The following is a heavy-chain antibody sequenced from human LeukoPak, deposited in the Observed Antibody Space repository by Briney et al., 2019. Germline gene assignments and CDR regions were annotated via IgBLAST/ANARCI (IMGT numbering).Heavy chain of an antibody. V-gene: IGHV5-10-1*01. CDR2: IDPSDSYT. D-gene: IGHD3-3*01. Sequence: GESLKISCEGSGYSFTNYWIGWVRQMPGKGLERMGKIDPSDSYTSYSPSFQGHVTISADKSISAAFLQWSSLKASHTAMYYCARHSHYDFWSGYLDYWGQGTLVTVSS. CDR3: ARHSHYDFWSGYLDY. J-gene: IGHJ4*02. CDR1: GYSFTNYW.